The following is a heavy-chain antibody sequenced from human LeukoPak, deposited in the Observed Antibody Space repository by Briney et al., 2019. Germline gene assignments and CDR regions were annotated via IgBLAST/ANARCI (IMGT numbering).Heavy chain of an antibody. CDR1: GGSISSYY. V-gene: IGHV4-4*09. CDR3: ASSPLYYDFWSGYSYYYMDV. J-gene: IGHJ6*03. CDR2: IYTSGST. Sequence: SETLSLTCTVSGGSISSYYWSWIRQPPGKGLEWIGYIYTSGSTNCNPSLKSRVTISVDTSKNQFSLKLSSVTAADTAVYYCASSPLYYDFWSGYSYYYMDVWGKGTTVTVSS. D-gene: IGHD3-3*01.